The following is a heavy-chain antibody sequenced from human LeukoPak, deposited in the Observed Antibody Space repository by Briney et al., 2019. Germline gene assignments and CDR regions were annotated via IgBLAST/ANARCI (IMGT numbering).Heavy chain of an antibody. CDR1: GFTVSSNY. D-gene: IGHD3-10*01. V-gene: IGHV3-53*04. Sequence: GGSLRLSCAASGFTVSSNYMSWVRQGPGKGLEWVSVIYSVGSTYYADSVKGRFTISRHNSKNTLYLRMNSLRAEDTAVYYCARGIRDFDIWGQGTMVTVSS. CDR2: IYSVGST. CDR3: ARGIRDFDI. J-gene: IGHJ3*02.